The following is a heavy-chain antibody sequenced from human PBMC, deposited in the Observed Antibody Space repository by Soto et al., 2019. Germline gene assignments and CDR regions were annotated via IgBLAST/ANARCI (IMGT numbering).Heavy chain of an antibody. D-gene: IGHD3-22*01. V-gene: IGHV4-31*03. CDR1: GGSTTSGGYY. J-gene: IGHJ4*02. Sequence: SLTCTVSGGSTTSGGYYWNWIRQHPGKGLEWIGYIHYSGSNYHNPSLKSRVTMSVDTSKNQISLKLSSVSAADTAIYYCAREPYHYDSSGYYDLWGQGTRVTVSS. CDR3: AREPYHYDSSGYYDL. CDR2: IHYSGSN.